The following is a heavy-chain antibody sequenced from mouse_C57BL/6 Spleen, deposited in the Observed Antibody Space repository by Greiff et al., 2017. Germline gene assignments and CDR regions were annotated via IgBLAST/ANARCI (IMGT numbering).Heavy chain of an antibody. D-gene: IGHD1-1*01. CDR2: IYPGDGDT. V-gene: IGHV1-80*01. Sequence: QVQLKESGAELVKPGASVKISCKASGYAFSSYWMNWVKQRPGKGLEWIGQIYPGDGDTNYNGKFKGKATLTAVKSSSTAYMQLSSLTSEDSAVYFGARDYGSSPYALDYRGQGNSAPGSS. J-gene: IGHJ4*01. CDR3: ARDYGSSPYALDY. CDR1: GYAFSSYW.